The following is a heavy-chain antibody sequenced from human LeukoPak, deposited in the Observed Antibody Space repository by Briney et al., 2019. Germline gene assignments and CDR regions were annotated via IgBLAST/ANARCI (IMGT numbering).Heavy chain of an antibody. D-gene: IGHD1-26*01. V-gene: IGHV1-8*01. CDR3: ARRVGATKVASRGAFDI. Sequence: ASVKVSCKASGYTFTSYDINWVRQATGQGLEWMGWMNPNSGNTGYAQKFQGRVTMTRNTSISTAYMELSSLRSEDKAVYYCARRVGATKVASRGAFDIWGQGTMVTVSS. CDR2: MNPNSGNT. J-gene: IGHJ3*02. CDR1: GYTFTSYD.